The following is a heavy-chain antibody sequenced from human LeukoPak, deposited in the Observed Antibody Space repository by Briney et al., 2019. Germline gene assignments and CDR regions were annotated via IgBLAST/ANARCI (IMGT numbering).Heavy chain of an antibody. Sequence: PGGSLRLSCAASGFTFSSYSMNWVRQAPGKGLEWVSSIISSSSYIYYADSVKGRFTISRDNAKNSLYLQMNSLRAEDTAVYYCARDQGWSSSGWQRKPSYNWFDPWGQGTLVTVSS. CDR2: IISSSSYI. CDR1: GFTFSSYS. D-gene: IGHD6-19*01. J-gene: IGHJ5*02. CDR3: ARDQGWSSSGWQRKPSYNWFDP. V-gene: IGHV3-21*01.